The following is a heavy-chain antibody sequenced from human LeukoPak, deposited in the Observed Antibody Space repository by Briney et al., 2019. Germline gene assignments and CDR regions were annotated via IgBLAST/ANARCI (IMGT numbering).Heavy chain of an antibody. J-gene: IGHJ6*02. Sequence: NPSETLSLTCAVYGGSFSGYYWSWIRQPPGKGLEWIGEINHSGSTNYNPSLKSRVTISVDTSKNQFSLKLSSVTAADTAVYYCARDSVAGRYFVYYYYYYGMDVWGQGTTVTVSS. CDR2: INHSGST. CDR3: ARDSVAGRYFVYYYYYYGMDV. CDR1: GGSFSGYY. V-gene: IGHV4-34*01. D-gene: IGHD6-19*01.